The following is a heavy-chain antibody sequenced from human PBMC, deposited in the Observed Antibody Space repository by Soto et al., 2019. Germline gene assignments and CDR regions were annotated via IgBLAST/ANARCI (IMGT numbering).Heavy chain of an antibody. V-gene: IGHV4-39*01. CDR3: ARLRGSIAYYDFWSGYYEPDY. D-gene: IGHD3-3*01. Sequence: PSETLSLTCTVSGGSISSSSYYWGWIRQPPGKGLEWIGSIYYSGSTYYNPSLKSRVTISVDTSKNQFSLKLSSVTAADTAVYYCARLRGSIAYYDFWSGYYEPDYWGQGTLVTVSS. CDR1: GGSISSSSYY. J-gene: IGHJ4*02. CDR2: IYYSGST.